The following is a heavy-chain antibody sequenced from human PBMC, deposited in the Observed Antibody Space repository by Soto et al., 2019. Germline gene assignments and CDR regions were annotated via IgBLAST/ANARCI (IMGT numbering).Heavy chain of an antibody. CDR3: ASKRNPFYGMHV. J-gene: IGHJ6*02. CDR1: GGTFSSYT. Sequence: QVQLVQSGAEVKKPGSSVKVSCKASGGTFSSYTISWVRQAPGPGLEWMGRIIPILGIANYAQKFQGRVTITADKATSTAYMELSSLRAEDTAAYDCASKRNPFYGMHVWGQGTPVTVSS. V-gene: IGHV1-69*02. CDR2: IIPILGIA.